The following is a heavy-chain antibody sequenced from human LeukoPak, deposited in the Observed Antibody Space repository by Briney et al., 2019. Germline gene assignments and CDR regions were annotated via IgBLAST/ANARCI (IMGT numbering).Heavy chain of an antibody. V-gene: IGHV3-7*05. J-gene: IGHJ4*02. CDR3: ARDAGYDFWTGYYDF. D-gene: IGHD3-3*01. Sequence: PGGSLRLSCVASGFTFRSYWMSWVRQAPGKGLEWVATIKQDGSEKYYVDSVKGRFTTSRDIAQNSPYLQMNSLRAEDTAVYFCARDAGYDFWTGYYDFWGQGTLVTVSS. CDR2: IKQDGSEK. CDR1: GFTFRSYW.